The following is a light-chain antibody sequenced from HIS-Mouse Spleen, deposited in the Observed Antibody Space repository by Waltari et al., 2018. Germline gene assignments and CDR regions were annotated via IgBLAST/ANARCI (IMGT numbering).Light chain of an antibody. J-gene: IGKJ3*01. V-gene: IGKV2-28*01. CDR3: MQALQTPFT. CDR1: QSLLHSTGYTY. Sequence: DIVMTQSPLSLPVTPGEPASISCRSSQSLLHSTGYTYLDCYLQKPGQYPHLLIYLGSNRASGVPDRFSGSGSGTDFTLKISRVEAEDVGVYYCMQALQTPFTFGPGTKVDIK. CDR2: LGS.